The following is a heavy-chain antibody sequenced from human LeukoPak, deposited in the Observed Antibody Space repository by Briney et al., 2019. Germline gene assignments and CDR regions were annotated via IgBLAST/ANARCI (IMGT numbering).Heavy chain of an antibody. CDR2: IYYSGST. CDR1: GGSISSSSYY. D-gene: IGHD1-26*01. Sequence: PSETLSLTCTVSGGSISSSSYYWGWIRQPPGKGLEWIGSIYYSGSTYYNPSLKSRVTISVDTSKNQFPLKLSSVTAADTAVYYCARGSWYFDYWGQGTLVTVSS. J-gene: IGHJ4*02. V-gene: IGHV4-39*01. CDR3: ARGSWYFDY.